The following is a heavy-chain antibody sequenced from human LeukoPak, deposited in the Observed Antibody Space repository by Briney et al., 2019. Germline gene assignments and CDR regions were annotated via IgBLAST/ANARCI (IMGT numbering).Heavy chain of an antibody. Sequence: PGGSLRLSCAASGFTFSTYVMNWVRQAPGMGLERLSGITGSDGNPYYADSVKGRFTISRDNAKSTLYLQMDSLRAEDTALYYCARVRAFSSAFDFWGQGILVTVSS. D-gene: IGHD5-18*01. J-gene: IGHJ4*02. CDR1: GFTFSTYV. CDR3: ARVRAFSSAFDF. V-gene: IGHV3-23*01. CDR2: ITGSDGNP.